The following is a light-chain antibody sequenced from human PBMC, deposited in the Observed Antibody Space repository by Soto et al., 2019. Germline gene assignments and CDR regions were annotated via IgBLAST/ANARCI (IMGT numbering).Light chain of an antibody. CDR1: QSVSKY. V-gene: IGKV3-20*01. Sequence: EMVLTQSPGTLALSPGEGATLSCRASQSVSKYLAWYQQKPVQAPRLLIYGASSRATGIPDRFSGSGSGTDFTLTISRLEPEDFAVDYCQQDGGSPQTFGQGTKVEI. CDR3: QQDGGSPQT. J-gene: IGKJ1*01. CDR2: GAS.